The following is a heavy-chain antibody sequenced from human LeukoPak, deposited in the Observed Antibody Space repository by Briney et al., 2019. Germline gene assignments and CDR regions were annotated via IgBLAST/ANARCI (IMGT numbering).Heavy chain of an antibody. Sequence: GGSLRLPCAASGFSFSSYAMSWVRQAPGKGLEWVSSISGSGDNTYYVESVKGRFTISRDNSKNTLFLQMNSLRAEDTAVFYCAKRSGYTTGWFFDFWGQGTLVTVSS. D-gene: IGHD6-19*01. CDR1: GFSFSSYA. J-gene: IGHJ4*02. V-gene: IGHV3-23*01. CDR2: ISGSGDNT. CDR3: AKRSGYTTGWFFDF.